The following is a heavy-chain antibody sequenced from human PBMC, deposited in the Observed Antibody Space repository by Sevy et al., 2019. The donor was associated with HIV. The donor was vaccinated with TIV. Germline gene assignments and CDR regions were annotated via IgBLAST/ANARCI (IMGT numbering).Heavy chain of an antibody. V-gene: IGHV4-39*07. CDR2: IYYSGST. D-gene: IGHD6-13*01. Sequence: SETLSLTCTVSGGSISNGHYYWGWIRQPPGKGLEWIGSIYYSGSTSYNPSLKSRVTISVDTSKNQFSLQLSTVTAADTAVYYCARARGQQLGLYFYYFYMDVWGTGTTVTVSS. CDR3: ARARGQQLGLYFYYFYMDV. CDR1: GGSISNGHYY. J-gene: IGHJ6*03.